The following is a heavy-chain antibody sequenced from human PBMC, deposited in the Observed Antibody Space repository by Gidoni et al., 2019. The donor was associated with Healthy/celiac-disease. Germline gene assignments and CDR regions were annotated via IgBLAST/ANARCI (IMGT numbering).Heavy chain of an antibody. J-gene: IGHJ4*02. D-gene: IGHD6-13*01. Sequence: QVQLVESGGRVVQPGRSLRLSCAALGFTCRSYGMPWVRQAPGKGLEWVAVIWYDGSNKYYADSVKGRFTISRDNSKNTLYRQMNSLRAEDTAVYYCARDVGYSSSWYYFDYWGQGTLVTVSS. V-gene: IGHV3-33*01. CDR2: IWYDGSNK. CDR1: GFTCRSYG. CDR3: ARDVGYSSSWYYFDY.